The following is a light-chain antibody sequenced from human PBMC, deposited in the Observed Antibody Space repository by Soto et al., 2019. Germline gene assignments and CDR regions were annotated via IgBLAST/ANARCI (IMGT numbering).Light chain of an antibody. CDR1: SSDVGAFNY. J-gene: IGLJ1*01. CDR2: EVN. CDR3: SSSVDGTSYV. Sequence: QSALTQPPSVSGSPGQSVTISCTGTSSDVGAFNYVSWYQHHPGKVPKFLIYEVNKRPSGVPDRFSGSKSGNTASLTVSGLQPEDEAEYFCSSSVDGTSYVFGTGTKVTVL. V-gene: IGLV2-8*01.